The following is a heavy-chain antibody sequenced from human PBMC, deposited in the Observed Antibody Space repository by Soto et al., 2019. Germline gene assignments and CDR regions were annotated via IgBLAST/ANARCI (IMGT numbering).Heavy chain of an antibody. J-gene: IGHJ6*03. V-gene: IGHV4-34*01. CDR2: INHSGST. CDR1: GWAFSGYY. CDR3: ARGRVTRPRIDL. D-gene: IGHD4-4*01. Sequence: SETLSLTGAFCGWAFSGYYWSLIRQPPGKGLEWIGEINHSGSTNYNPSLKSRVTISVDTSKNQFSLKLSSVTAADTAVYYCARGRVTRPRIDLWGKVTTVTVSS.